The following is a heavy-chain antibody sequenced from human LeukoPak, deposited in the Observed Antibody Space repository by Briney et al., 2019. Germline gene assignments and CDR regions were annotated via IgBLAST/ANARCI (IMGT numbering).Heavy chain of an antibody. V-gene: IGHV1-69*05. CDR1: GGTFSSYA. D-gene: IGHD3-3*01. CDR3: ARVRYYDFWRALDV. J-gene: IGHJ6*04. Sequence: SVKVSCKASGGTFSSYAISWVRQPPGQGLEWMGGIIPIVGTAKYAQKFQGRVTITTDESTRTPYMELSSLRSDDPDVYFCARVRYYDFWRALDVWGKGTTVTVSS. CDR2: IIPIVGTA.